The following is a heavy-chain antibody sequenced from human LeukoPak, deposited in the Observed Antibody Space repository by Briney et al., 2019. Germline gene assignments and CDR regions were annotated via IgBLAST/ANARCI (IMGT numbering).Heavy chain of an antibody. V-gene: IGHV3-53*01. J-gene: IGHJ6*03. CDR1: GFTVSGNY. Sequence: GGSLRLSCAASGFTVSGNYISWLRQAPGKGLEGGSVVYSGVSTYYADSVKGRFTISRDSSKNTLYLQMDSLRAEDTAVYYCARLRETTVTRDDSYYYMDVWGKGTTVTVSS. D-gene: IGHD4-17*01. CDR2: VYSGVST. CDR3: ARLRETTVTRDDSYYYMDV.